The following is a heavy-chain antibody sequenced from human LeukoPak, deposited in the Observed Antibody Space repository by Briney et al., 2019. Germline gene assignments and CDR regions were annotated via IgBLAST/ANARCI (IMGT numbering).Heavy chain of an antibody. CDR2: INPNSGGT. CDR1: GYTFTGYY. Sequence: ASVKVSCKASGYTFTGYYMHWVRQAPGQGLEWMGWINPNSGGTNYAQKLQGRVTMTRDTSISTAYMELSRLRSDDTAVYYCARVGPMVRGVNYYYYMDVWGKGTTVTVSS. J-gene: IGHJ6*03. V-gene: IGHV1-2*02. CDR3: ARVGPMVRGVNYYYYMDV. D-gene: IGHD3-10*01.